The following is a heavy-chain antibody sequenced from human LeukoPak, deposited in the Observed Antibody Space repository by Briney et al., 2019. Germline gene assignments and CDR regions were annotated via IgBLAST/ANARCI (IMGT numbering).Heavy chain of an antibody. D-gene: IGHD3-22*01. J-gene: IGHJ4*02. V-gene: IGHV1-2*02. CDR3: ARVRSNNHYYHSPIFDY. CDR2: INPNSGGT. Sequence: ASVKVSCKASGYTFTGYYMHWVRQAPGQGLEWMGWINPNSGGTNYAQKFQGRVTMTRDTSISTAHMELSRLRSDDTAVYYCARVRSNNHYYHSPIFDYWGQGTLVTVSS. CDR1: GYTFTGYY.